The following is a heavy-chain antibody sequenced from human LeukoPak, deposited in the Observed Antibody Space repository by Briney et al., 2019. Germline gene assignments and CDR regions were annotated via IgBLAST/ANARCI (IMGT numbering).Heavy chain of an antibody. CDR1: GGSISSYY. CDR3: ARERMVRGVIGPGYYYGMDV. V-gene: IGHV4-4*07. D-gene: IGHD3-10*01. CDR2: ICTSGST. J-gene: IGHJ6*02. Sequence: SETLSLTCTVSGGSISSYYWSWIRQPAGKGLEWIGRICTSGSTNYNPSLKSRVTMSVDTSKNQFSLKLSSVTAADTAVYYCARERMVRGVIGPGYYYGMDVWGQGTTVTVSS.